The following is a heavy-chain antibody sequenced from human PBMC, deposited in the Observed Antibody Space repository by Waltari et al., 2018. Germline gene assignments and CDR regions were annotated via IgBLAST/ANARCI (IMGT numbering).Heavy chain of an antibody. Sequence: QLQLQESGPGLVKPSETLSLTCTVSGGSISSSSYYWGWIRQPPGKGLEWIGSIYYSGSTYYHPSLKRRVTISVDTSKNQFSLKLSSVTAADTAVYYCARPSRTSCYTCFDYWGQGTLVTVSS. V-gene: IGHV4-39*01. D-gene: IGHD2-2*02. J-gene: IGHJ4*02. CDR2: IYYSGST. CDR3: ARPSRTSCYTCFDY. CDR1: GGSISSSSYY.